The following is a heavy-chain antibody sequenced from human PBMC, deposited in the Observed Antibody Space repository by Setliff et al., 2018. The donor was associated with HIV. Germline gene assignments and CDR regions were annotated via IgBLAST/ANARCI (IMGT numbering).Heavy chain of an antibody. CDR3: ARGSVAAML. CDR2: IYNDGVNR. Sequence: GGSLRLSCAAAGFIFSYYGIHWVRQAPGKGLEWVAVIYNDGVNRYFGDFVEGRFTISRDNSKNTLFLQMNSLRPEDTAVYYCARGSVAAMLGGQGTLVTVS. CDR1: GFIFSYYG. V-gene: IGHV3-30*03. J-gene: IGHJ4*02. D-gene: IGHD6-19*01.